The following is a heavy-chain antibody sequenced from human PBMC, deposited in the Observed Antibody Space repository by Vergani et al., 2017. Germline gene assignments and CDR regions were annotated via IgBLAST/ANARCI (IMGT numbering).Heavy chain of an antibody. Sequence: QLQLQESCPGLVKPSETLSLTCTVPGGSISSSCYYWGWIRKPPGKGLEWIGSIYYSGSTYYNPSLKSRVTISVDTSKNQFSLKLSSVTAAATAVYYCARLGYCSGGSCYGLLNWFDPWGQGTLVTVSS. D-gene: IGHD2-15*01. CDR1: GGSISSSCYY. V-gene: IGHV4-39*01. CDR3: ARLGYCSGGSCYGLLNWFDP. J-gene: IGHJ5*02. CDR2: IYYSGST.